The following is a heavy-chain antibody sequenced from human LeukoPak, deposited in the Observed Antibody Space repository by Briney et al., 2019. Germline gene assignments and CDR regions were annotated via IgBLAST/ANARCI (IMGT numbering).Heavy chain of an antibody. CDR1: GFTFSSYE. Sequence: GGTLRLSCAASGFTFSSYEMNWVRQPPGKGLEWVSYISSSGSTKYHTDSLKGRFTNSRENAKHSLYLQMNSLRAEDTAVYYCARESGGVDTAMVPLDYWGQGTLVTVSS. J-gene: IGHJ4*02. CDR3: ARESGGVDTAMVPLDY. D-gene: IGHD5-18*01. CDR2: ISSSGSTK. V-gene: IGHV3-48*03.